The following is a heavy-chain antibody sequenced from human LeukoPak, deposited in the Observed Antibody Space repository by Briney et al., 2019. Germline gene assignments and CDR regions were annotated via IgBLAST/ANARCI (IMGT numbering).Heavy chain of an antibody. CDR3: ARTNVGATTRPFDY. Sequence: PSETLSLTCTVSGRSTSSSSYYWGWIRQPPGKGLEWIGSIYYSGSTYYNPSLKSRVTISVDTSKNQFSLKLSSVTAADTAVYYCARTNVGATTRPFDYWGQGTLVTVSS. CDR2: IYYSGST. D-gene: IGHD1-26*01. V-gene: IGHV4-39*01. CDR1: GRSTSSSSYY. J-gene: IGHJ4*02.